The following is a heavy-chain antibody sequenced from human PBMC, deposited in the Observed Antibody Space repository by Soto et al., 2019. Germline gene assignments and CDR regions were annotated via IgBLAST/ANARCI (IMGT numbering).Heavy chain of an antibody. Sequence: GGSLRLSCAASGFTFSTYSMNWVRQAPGKGLEWVSYISSSSSTIFYTDSVKGRFTVSRDNAKNSLYLQMNSLRAEDTAVYYCARADRDGYFDKFDYWGQGTLVTVSS. CDR3: ARADRDGYFDKFDY. CDR2: ISSSSSTI. J-gene: IGHJ4*02. CDR1: GFTFSTYS. D-gene: IGHD5-12*01. V-gene: IGHV3-48*01.